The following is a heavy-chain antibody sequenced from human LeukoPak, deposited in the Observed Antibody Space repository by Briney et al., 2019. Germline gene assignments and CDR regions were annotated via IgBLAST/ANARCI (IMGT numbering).Heavy chain of an antibody. Sequence: AASVKVSCKASGYTFTSYYMHWVRQAPGQGLEWMGGIIPIFGTANYAQKFQGRVTITADESTSTAYMELSSLRSEDTAVYYCARVDYYYYGMDVWGQGTTVTVSS. CDR3: ARVDYYYYGMDV. V-gene: IGHV1-69*13. CDR1: GYTFTSYY. CDR2: IIPIFGTA. J-gene: IGHJ6*02.